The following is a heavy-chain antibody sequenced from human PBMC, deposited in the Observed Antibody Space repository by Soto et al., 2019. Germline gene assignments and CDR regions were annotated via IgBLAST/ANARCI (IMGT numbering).Heavy chain of an antibody. V-gene: IGHV1-69*02. J-gene: IGHJ2*01. CDR3: ARVEVERWLRHYWYFDL. CDR1: GGTFSSYT. CDR2: INPNRGIA. D-gene: IGHD5-12*01. Sequence: SVKVSCKASGGTFSSYTISWVRQAPGQGLEWMGRINPNRGIANYAQKFQGRVTMTRNNSISTAYMELSSLRSEDTAVYYCARVEVERWLRHYWYFDLWGRGTLVTVSS.